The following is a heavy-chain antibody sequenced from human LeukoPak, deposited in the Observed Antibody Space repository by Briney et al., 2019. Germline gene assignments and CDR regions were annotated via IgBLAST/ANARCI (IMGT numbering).Heavy chain of an antibody. CDR3: VKDRASNSWYGGFDI. J-gene: IGHJ3*02. CDR2: VSGNGDTT. V-gene: IGHV3-64D*06. Sequence: PGGSLRLSCSASGFTFSSFSMYWVRQDPGKRLQYVSAVSGNGDTTYYADSVKGRFTISRDSSKKTLFLQMTSLRDEDTAMYYCVKDRASNSWYGGFDIWGRGTMVTV. D-gene: IGHD6-13*01. CDR1: GFTFSSFS.